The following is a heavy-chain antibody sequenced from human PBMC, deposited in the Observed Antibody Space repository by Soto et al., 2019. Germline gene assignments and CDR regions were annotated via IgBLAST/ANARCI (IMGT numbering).Heavy chain of an antibody. J-gene: IGHJ4*02. V-gene: IGHV3-23*01. CDR3: AKDTAEYYYGSGGFDY. Sequence: EVQLLESGGGLVQPGGSLRLSCADSGFTFSSYAMSWVRQAPGKGLEWVSAISGSGGSTYYADSVKGRFTISRDNSKNTLYLQMNSLRTEDKAVYYCAKDTAEYYYGSGGFDYWGQGTLVTVSS. CDR2: ISGSGGST. CDR1: GFTFSSYA. D-gene: IGHD3-10*01.